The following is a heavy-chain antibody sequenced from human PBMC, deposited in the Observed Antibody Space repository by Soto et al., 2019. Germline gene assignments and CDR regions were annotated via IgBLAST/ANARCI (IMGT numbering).Heavy chain of an antibody. CDR2: IVVGSGNT. CDR1: GFTFTSSA. D-gene: IGHD4-4*01. V-gene: IGHV1-58*01. J-gene: IGHJ6*03. CDR3: AKADSNYAGRFSYYYMDV. Sequence: SVKVSCKASGFTFTSSAVQWVRQARGQRLEWIGWIVVGSGNTNYAQKFQERVTITRDMSTSTAYMELSSLRSDDTAVYYCAKADSNYAGRFSYYYMDVWGNGTLVTVSS.